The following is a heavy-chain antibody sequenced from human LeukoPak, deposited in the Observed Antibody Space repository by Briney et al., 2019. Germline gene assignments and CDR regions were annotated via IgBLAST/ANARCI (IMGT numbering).Heavy chain of an antibody. CDR1: GFTFSSYT. CDR2: ITGSGGGT. Sequence: GGSLRLSCAASGFTFSSYTMSWVRQAPGQGLEWVSSITGSGGGTYYADSVKGWFTISRDNSRNTLYLQMSSLRAEDTAIYYCATLRRLVDFDCWGQGTLVTVSS. J-gene: IGHJ4*01. CDR3: ATLRRLVDFDC. V-gene: IGHV3-23*01. D-gene: IGHD6-19*01.